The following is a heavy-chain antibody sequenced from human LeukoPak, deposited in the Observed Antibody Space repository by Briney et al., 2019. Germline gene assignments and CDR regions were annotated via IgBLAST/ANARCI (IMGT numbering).Heavy chain of an antibody. V-gene: IGHV4-61*01. CDR3: ARVGAMTASINYYYGMDV. D-gene: IGHD5-18*01. CDR1: GYSISSGYY. J-gene: IGHJ6*02. CDR2: IFYSGST. Sequence: SETLSLTCTVSGYSISSGYYWGWIRQPPGKGLEWIGYIFYSGSTNCNPSLKSRVTISADTSKNQFSLKLSSVTAADTAVYYCARVGAMTASINYYYGMDVWGQGTTVTVSS.